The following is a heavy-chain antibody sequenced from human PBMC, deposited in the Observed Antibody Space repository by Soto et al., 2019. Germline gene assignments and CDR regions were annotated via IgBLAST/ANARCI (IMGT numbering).Heavy chain of an antibody. Sequence: QVQLVQSGAEVKKPGSSVKVSCKASGGTFSSYAISWVRQAPGQGLEWMGGIIPIFGTANYAQKFQGRVTITADESTSTAYMELSSLRSEDTAVYYCARGRHEAYYYDSGGYLNWFDPWGQGTLVTVSS. CDR3: ARGRHEAYYYDSGGYLNWFDP. D-gene: IGHD3-22*01. CDR1: GGTFSSYA. J-gene: IGHJ5*02. V-gene: IGHV1-69*12. CDR2: IIPIFGTA.